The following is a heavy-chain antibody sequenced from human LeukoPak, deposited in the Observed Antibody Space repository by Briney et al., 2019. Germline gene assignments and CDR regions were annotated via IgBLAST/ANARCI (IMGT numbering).Heavy chain of an antibody. Sequence: ASVKVSCKASGYTFTSYGISWVRQAPGQGPEWMGWISVYNGNTNYTQKFQDRLTMTRDTSTSTAYMELRGLRSDDTAVYYCARELYASGLGDYWGQGTLVTVSS. CDR1: GYTFTSYG. V-gene: IGHV1-18*01. D-gene: IGHD3-10*01. CDR3: ARELYASGLGDY. J-gene: IGHJ4*02. CDR2: ISVYNGNT.